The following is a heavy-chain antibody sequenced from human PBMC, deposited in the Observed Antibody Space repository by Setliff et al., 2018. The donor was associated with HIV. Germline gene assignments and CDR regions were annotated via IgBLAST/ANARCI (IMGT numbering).Heavy chain of an antibody. CDR2: IYSSGST. J-gene: IGHJ6*03. D-gene: IGHD2-21*01. CDR3: AKQYCGGDCYSDSHYYMDV. CDR1: GGSISSGHYY. V-gene: IGHV4-61*09. Sequence: SETLSLTCTVSGGSISSGHYYWSWIRQPAGKGLEWIGHIYSSGSTNYNPSLKSRVTISVDTSKNHFSLKLSSVTAADTAVYYCAKQYCGGDCYSDSHYYMDVWGKGTTVTVSS.